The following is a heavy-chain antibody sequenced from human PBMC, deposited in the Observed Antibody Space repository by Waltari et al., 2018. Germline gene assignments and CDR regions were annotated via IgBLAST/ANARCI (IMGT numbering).Heavy chain of an antibody. D-gene: IGHD6-13*01. J-gene: IGHJ5*02. CDR2: IYHSGST. CDR1: GYSISSGYH. CDR3: ARDHRIAAVGWFDP. Sequence: QVQLQESGPGLVKPSETLSLTCPVPGYSISSGYHWGWIRQPPGKGLEWIGSIYHSGSTYYNPSLKSRVTISVDTSKNQFSLKLSSVTAADTAVYYCARDHRIAAVGWFDPRGQGTLVTVSS. V-gene: IGHV4-38-2*02.